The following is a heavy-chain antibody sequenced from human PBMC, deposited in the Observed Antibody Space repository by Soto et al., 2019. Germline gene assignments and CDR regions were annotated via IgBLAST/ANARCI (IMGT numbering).Heavy chain of an antibody. J-gene: IGHJ5*02. CDR1: GFTFSSYG. D-gene: IGHD1-1*01. CDR2: IWYDGSNK. Sequence: PGGSLRLSCAASGFTFSSYGMHWVRQAPGKGLEWVAVIWYDGSNKYYADSVKGRFTISRDNSKNTLYLQMNSLRAEDTAVYYCARYDQSSTTGTNNWFDPWGQGTLVTVSS. V-gene: IGHV3-33*01. CDR3: ARYDQSSTTGTNNWFDP.